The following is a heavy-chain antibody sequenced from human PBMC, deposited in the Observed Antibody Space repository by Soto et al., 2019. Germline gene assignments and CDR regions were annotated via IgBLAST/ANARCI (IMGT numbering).Heavy chain of an antibody. CDR3: ARGAVPAAMPHYYYMDV. D-gene: IGHD2-2*01. CDR2: IYPGDSDT. Sequence: GESLKISGKGSGYSFTSYWIGWVRQMPGKGLEWMGIIYPGDSDTRYSPSFQGQVTISADKSISTAYLQWSSLKASDTAMYYWARGAVPAAMPHYYYMDVWGKGTTVTVSS. CDR1: GYSFTSYW. J-gene: IGHJ6*03. V-gene: IGHV5-51*01.